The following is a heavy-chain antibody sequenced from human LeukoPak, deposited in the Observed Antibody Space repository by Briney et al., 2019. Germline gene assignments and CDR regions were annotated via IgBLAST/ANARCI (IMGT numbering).Heavy chain of an antibody. CDR3: ARSGVYSSSWYPIFLDNWFDP. D-gene: IGHD6-13*01. Sequence: SETLSLTCTVSGGSISSYYWSWIRQPPGKGLEWIGYIYYSGSTNYNPSLKSRVTISVDTSKNQFSLKLSSVTAADTTVYYCARSGVYSSSWYPIFLDNWFDPWGQGTLVTVSS. CDR1: GGSISSYY. V-gene: IGHV4-59*01. J-gene: IGHJ5*02. CDR2: IYYSGST.